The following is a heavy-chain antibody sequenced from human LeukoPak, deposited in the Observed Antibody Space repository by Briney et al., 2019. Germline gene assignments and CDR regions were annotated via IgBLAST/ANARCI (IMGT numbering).Heavy chain of an antibody. CDR3: AKDDGNGHYYGSGSYSAY. Sequence: PGGSLRLSCAASGFTFSSYGMHWVRQAPGKGLEWVAVISYDGSNKYYADSVKGRFTISRDNSKNTLYLQMSSLRAEDTAVYYCAKDDGNGHYYGSGSYSAYWGQGTLVTVSS. V-gene: IGHV3-30*18. CDR1: GFTFSSYG. J-gene: IGHJ4*02. CDR2: ISYDGSNK. D-gene: IGHD3-10*01.